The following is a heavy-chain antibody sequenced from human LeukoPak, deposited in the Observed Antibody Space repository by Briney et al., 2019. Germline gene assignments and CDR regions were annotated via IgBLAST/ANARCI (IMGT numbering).Heavy chain of an antibody. CDR1: GFTFSKYA. Sequence: PGGSLRLSCAASGFTFSKYAMSWVRQAPGKGLEWVSDITDSGLSTYYADSVKGRFTISRDNSKNTLSLQMNSLRAEDTAVYYCAKDSFTKSYYYGMDVWGQGTTVTVSS. J-gene: IGHJ6*02. CDR2: ITDSGLST. D-gene: IGHD1-1*01. CDR3: AKDSFTKSYYYGMDV. V-gene: IGHV3-23*01.